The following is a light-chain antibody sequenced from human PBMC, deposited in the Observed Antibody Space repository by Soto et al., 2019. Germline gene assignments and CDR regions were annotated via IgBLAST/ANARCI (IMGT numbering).Light chain of an antibody. Sequence: QSALTQPASVSGSPGQSITISCTGTSSDVGSYNLVSWYQQHPGKAPKLMIYEGSKRPSGVSNRFSGSKSGNTASLTISGLQAEDEADYYCCSYAGRTWVFGGGTQLTVL. V-gene: IGLV2-23*01. CDR2: EGS. CDR1: SSDVGSYNL. J-gene: IGLJ3*02. CDR3: CSYAGRTWV.